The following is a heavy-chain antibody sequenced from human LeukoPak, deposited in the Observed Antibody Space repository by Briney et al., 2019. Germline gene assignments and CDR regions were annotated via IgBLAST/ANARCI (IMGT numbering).Heavy chain of an antibody. J-gene: IGHJ5*02. CDR2: IYYSGST. D-gene: IGHD6-13*01. Sequence: ASQTLSLTCTVSGGSISSGGYYRSWIRQHPGKGLEWIGYIYYSGSTYYNPSLKSRVTISVDTSKNQFSLKLSSVTAADTAVYYCARGWTAAGNNWFDPWGQGTLVTVSS. V-gene: IGHV4-31*03. CDR3: ARGWTAAGNNWFDP. CDR1: GGSISSGGYY.